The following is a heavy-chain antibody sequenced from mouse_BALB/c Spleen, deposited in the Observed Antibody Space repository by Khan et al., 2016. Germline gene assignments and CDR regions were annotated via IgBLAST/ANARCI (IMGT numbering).Heavy chain of an antibody. Sequence: EVELVESGGGLVKPGGSLILSCAASGFTFSDYYMYWVRQTPEKRLEWVATISDGGSYTYYPDSVKGRFTISRDNAKNNLYLQMSSLKSEDTAMXYCAREGLRRGFAYGGQGTLVTVSA. D-gene: IGHD2-4*01. V-gene: IGHV5-4*02. J-gene: IGHJ3*01. CDR3: AREGLRRGFAY. CDR2: ISDGGSYT. CDR1: GFTFSDYY.